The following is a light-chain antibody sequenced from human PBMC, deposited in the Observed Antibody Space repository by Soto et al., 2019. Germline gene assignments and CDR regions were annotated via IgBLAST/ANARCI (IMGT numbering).Light chain of an antibody. CDR3: QQCGSSST. CDR2: GAS. CDR1: QTFSNSF. V-gene: IGKV3-20*01. J-gene: IGKJ5*01. Sequence: EIVLTQSPGTLSLSPGERVTLSCRASQTFSNSFLSWFQQIPGQAPRLLIYGASMRATGIPDRFSGSGSGTDFTLTISRLEPEDFAVYYCQQCGSSSTFGQGTRLEIK.